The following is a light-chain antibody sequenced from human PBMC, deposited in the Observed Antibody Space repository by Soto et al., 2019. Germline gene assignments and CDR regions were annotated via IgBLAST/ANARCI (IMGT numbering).Light chain of an antibody. CDR3: QQYGSSPLYT. V-gene: IGKV3-20*01. J-gene: IGKJ2*01. CDR1: QSVSSSY. Sequence: EIVVTQSPGTLSLSPGERATLSCRASQSVSSSYLAWYQQKPGQAPTLLIYGASTRATGIPDRFSGSGSGTDFTLTISRLEPEDFEVYYCQQYGSSPLYTFGQGTK. CDR2: GAS.